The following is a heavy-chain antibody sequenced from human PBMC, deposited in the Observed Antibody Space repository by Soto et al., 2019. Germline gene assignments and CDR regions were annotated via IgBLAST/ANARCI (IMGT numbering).Heavy chain of an antibody. Sequence: QVQLVQAGAEGKKPGASVKVSCKASGYTFNSYGISWVRQAPGQGLEWMGWISAYNDNTNYSQNLQGRVTMNPETSTSTAYMALRRMRSEDTAVYYCARESPPADYWGQGTLVTVSS. CDR3: ARESPPADY. V-gene: IGHV1-18*01. CDR1: GYTFNSYG. J-gene: IGHJ4*02. CDR2: ISAYNDNT.